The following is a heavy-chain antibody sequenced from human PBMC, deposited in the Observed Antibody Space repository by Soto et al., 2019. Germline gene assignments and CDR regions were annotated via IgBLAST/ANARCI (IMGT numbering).Heavy chain of an antibody. V-gene: IGHV4-59*08. D-gene: IGHD2-2*01. CDR3: AAYCSSTSCFSEPNWFDP. Sequence: SETLSLTCTVSGGFISSYYWSWIRQPPGKGLEWIGYIYYSGSTNYNPSLKSRVTISVDTSKNQFSLKLSSVTAADTAVYYCAAYCSSTSCFSEPNWFDPWGQRTLVTVSS. J-gene: IGHJ5*02. CDR2: IYYSGST. CDR1: GGFISSYY.